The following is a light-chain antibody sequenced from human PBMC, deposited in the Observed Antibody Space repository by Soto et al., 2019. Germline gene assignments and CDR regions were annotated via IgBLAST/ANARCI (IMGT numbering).Light chain of an antibody. V-gene: IGKV3-20*01. J-gene: IGKJ1*01. CDR3: QQYGSSPGT. CDR2: GAY. Sequence: EIVLTQSPGTLSLSPGERATLSCRASQSVSSSYLAWYQQTPGQAPRRLIYGAYNRATGIPDRFSGSGSGTDFTLTISRLEPEDFAVYYCQQYGSSPGTFGQGTKVEIK. CDR1: QSVSSSY.